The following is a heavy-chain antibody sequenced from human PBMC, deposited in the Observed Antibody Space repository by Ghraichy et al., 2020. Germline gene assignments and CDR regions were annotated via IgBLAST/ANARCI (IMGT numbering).Heavy chain of an antibody. Sequence: SETQSLTCAVYGGSFSGYYWSWIRQPPGKGLEWIGEINHSGSTNYNPSLKSRVTISVDTSKNQFSLKLSSVTAADTAVYYCARAVVGFDYWGQGTLVTVSS. J-gene: IGHJ4*02. CDR2: INHSGST. D-gene: IGHD2-15*01. CDR1: GGSFSGYY. CDR3: ARAVVGFDY. V-gene: IGHV4-34*01.